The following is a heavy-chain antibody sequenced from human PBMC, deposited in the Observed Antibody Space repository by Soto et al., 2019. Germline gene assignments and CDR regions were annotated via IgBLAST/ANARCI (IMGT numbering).Heavy chain of an antibody. D-gene: IGHD2-15*01. CDR3: ARFVHAYSVFDY. V-gene: IGHV1-3*04. Sequence: QVRLVQSGAEVKKTGASVKVSCKASGYIFNDFVVHWLRQDPGQRLEWIGKINTANGKIEYSQKFQDKVTLRRDTSASTVYKELSSMSSEDTAVYYCARFVHAYSVFDYWGQGTLVTVSS. CDR1: GYIFNDFV. CDR2: INTANGKI. J-gene: IGHJ4*02.